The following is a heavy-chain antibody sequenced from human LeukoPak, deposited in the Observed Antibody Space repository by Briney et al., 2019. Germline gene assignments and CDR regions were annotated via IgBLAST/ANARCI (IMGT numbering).Heavy chain of an antibody. Sequence: PGGSLRLSCAASGFTLSSYSMNWVRQAPGKGLEWVSYISSSSSTIFYEDSVKGRFTISRDNAKNSLYLQMNSLRDEGTALYYCARDGSMDGPDFDYWGQGALVTVSS. CDR1: GFTLSSYS. V-gene: IGHV3-48*02. CDR3: ARDGSMDGPDFDY. D-gene: IGHD3/OR15-3a*01. CDR2: ISSSSSTI. J-gene: IGHJ4*02.